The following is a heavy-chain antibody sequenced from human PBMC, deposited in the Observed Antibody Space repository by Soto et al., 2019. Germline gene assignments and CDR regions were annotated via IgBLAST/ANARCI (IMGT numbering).Heavy chain of an antibody. CDR3: AKDIVAYYYDSSGPYGMDV. J-gene: IGHJ6*02. V-gene: IGHV3-23*01. CDR2: ISGSGST. D-gene: IGHD3-22*01. Sequence: LRLSCAASGFTFSDYGMSWVRQAPGKGLEWVAAISGSGSTYYADSVKGRFTISRDNSKNTLYLQMNSLRAEDTAVYYCAKDIVAYYYDSSGPYGMDVWGQGTTVTVSS. CDR1: GFTFSDYG.